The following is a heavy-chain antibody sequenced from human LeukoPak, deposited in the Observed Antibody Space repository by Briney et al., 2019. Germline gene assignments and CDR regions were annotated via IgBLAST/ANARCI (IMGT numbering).Heavy chain of an antibody. J-gene: IGHJ4*02. Sequence: PSETLSLTCAVYGGSFSGYYWSWIRQPPGKGLEWIGEINHSGSTNYNPSLKSRVTISVDTSKNQFSLKLSSVTAADTAVYYCARDNYDFWSGIDYWGQGTLVTVSS. CDR2: INHSGST. D-gene: IGHD3-3*01. V-gene: IGHV4-34*01. CDR1: GGSFSGYY. CDR3: ARDNYDFWSGIDY.